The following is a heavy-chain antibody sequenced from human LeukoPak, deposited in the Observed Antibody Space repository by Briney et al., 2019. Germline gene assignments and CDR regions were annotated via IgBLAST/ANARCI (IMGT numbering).Heavy chain of an antibody. V-gene: IGHV3-69-1*01. CDR3: ARSGYYAYAFDI. Sequence: GGSLRLSCAVSGLTLSDVWMNWVRQAPGRGLEWVGRITPSGTTDFAAPVKGRFTISRDKAKNSLYLQMNSLRDEDTAVYYCARSGYYAYAFDIWGQGTMVTVSS. J-gene: IGHJ3*02. D-gene: IGHD2-2*01. CDR2: ITPSGTT. CDR1: GLTLSDVW.